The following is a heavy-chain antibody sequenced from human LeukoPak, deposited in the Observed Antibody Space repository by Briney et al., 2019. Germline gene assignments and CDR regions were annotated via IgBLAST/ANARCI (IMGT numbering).Heavy chain of an antibody. J-gene: IGHJ4*02. CDR2: ISASGHST. CDR3: ARVDNMVRGIIAY. V-gene: IGHV3-23*01. CDR1: GLTFNNYA. Sequence: GGSLRLSCAVSGLTFNNYAMSWVRQAAGKGLEWVSRISASGHSTTYADSVKGRITISRDNSKNTLLLQVHNLRDDDTAVYYCARVDNMVRGIIAYWGQGTLVTVSS. D-gene: IGHD3-10*01.